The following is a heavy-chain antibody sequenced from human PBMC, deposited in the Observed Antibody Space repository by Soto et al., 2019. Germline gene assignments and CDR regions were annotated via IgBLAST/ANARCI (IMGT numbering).Heavy chain of an antibody. Sequence: QVQLQESGPGLVKPSETLSLTCTVSGGSISSYYWSWIRQPPWKGLEWIGYIYYSGSTNYNPSLKSRVTISVDTSKNQFSLKLSSVTAADPAVYYCARGGYRKYYFDYWGQGTLVTVSS. CDR1: GGSISSYY. CDR2: IYYSGST. V-gene: IGHV4-59*01. D-gene: IGHD3-16*02. J-gene: IGHJ4*02. CDR3: ARGGYRKYYFDY.